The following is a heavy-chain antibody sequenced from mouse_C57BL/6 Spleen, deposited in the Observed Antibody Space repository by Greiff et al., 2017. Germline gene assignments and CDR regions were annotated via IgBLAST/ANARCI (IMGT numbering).Heavy chain of an antibody. CDR2: INPNNGGT. Sequence: EVQLQQSGPELVKPGASVKIPCKASGYTFTDYNMDWVKQSHGKSLEWIGDINPNNGGTIYNQKFKGKATLTVDKSSSTAYMELRSLTSEDTAFYYCARLYYGNHYAMDYWGQGTSVTVSS. D-gene: IGHD2-1*01. CDR3: ARLYYGNHYAMDY. J-gene: IGHJ4*01. V-gene: IGHV1-18*01. CDR1: GYTFTDYN.